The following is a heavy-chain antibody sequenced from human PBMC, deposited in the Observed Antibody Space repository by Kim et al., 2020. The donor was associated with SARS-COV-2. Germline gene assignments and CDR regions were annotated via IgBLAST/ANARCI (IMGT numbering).Heavy chain of an antibody. Sequence: ASVKVSCKASGYTFTSYYMHWVRQAPGQGLEWMGIINPSGGSTSYAQKFQGRVTMTRDTYTSTVYMELSSLRSEDTAVYYCAREQPDDFWSGYYPAYYYYYGMDVWGQGTTGTVSS. CDR3: AREQPDDFWSGYYPAYYYYYGMDV. CDR1: GYTFTSYY. V-gene: IGHV1-46*01. J-gene: IGHJ6*02. D-gene: IGHD3-3*01. CDR2: INPSGGST.